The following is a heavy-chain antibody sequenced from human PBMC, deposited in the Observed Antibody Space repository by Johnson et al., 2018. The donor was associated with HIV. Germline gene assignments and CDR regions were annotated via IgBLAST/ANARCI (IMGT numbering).Heavy chain of an antibody. D-gene: IGHD1-7*01. CDR2: ISSSGSNK. J-gene: IGHJ3*02. Sequence: QVQLVESGGGLVKPGGSLRLSCAASGFTFSDYYMSWIRQAPGKGLEWVSYISSSGSNKYYADSVKVRFTISRDNSKNTLYLQMSSLIAEDTAVYYCAREENWNYDPDAFDIWGQGTMVTVSS. V-gene: IGHV3-11*04. CDR3: AREENWNYDPDAFDI. CDR1: GFTFSDYY.